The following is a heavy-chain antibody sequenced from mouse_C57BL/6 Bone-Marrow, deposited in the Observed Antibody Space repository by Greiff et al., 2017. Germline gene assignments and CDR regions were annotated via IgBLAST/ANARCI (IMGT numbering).Heavy chain of an antibody. V-gene: IGHV5-4*01. D-gene: IGHD2-5*01. CDR1: GFTFSSYA. J-gene: IGHJ3*01. CDR2: ISDGGSYT. CDR3: AREERAYYSRFAY. Sequence: EVKVVESGGGLVKPGGSLKLSCAASGFTFSSYAMSWVRQTPEKRLEWVATISDGGSYTYYPDNVKGRFTISRDNAKNNLYLQMSHLKSEDTAMYYCAREERAYYSRFAYWGQGTLVTVSA.